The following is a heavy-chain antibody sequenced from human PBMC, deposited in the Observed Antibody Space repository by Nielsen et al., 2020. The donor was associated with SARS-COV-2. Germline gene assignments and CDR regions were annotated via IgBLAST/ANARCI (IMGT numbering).Heavy chain of an antibody. CDR3: ARLESSSWYWSY. CDR2: ISWNSGSI. D-gene: IGHD6-13*01. Sequence: ALRLSCAASGFTFDDYAMHWVRQAPGKGLEWVSGISWNSGSIGYADSVKGRFTISRDNAKNSLYLQMNSLRAEDTAVYYCARLESSSWYWSYWGQGTLVTVSS. J-gene: IGHJ4*02. V-gene: IGHV3-9*01. CDR1: GFTFDDYA.